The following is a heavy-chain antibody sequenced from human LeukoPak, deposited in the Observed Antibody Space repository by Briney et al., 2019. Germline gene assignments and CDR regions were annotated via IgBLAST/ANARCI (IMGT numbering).Heavy chain of an antibody. Sequence: ASVKVSCKASGYTFSGFYIHWVRQAPGQGLEWMGWMNPNSGNTGYAQKFQGRVTITRNTSISTANMELSSLKYEDTAVYYCARGNPIGDYGSGSYGVDYWGQGTLVTVSS. J-gene: IGHJ4*02. CDR1: GYTFSGFY. CDR3: ARGNPIGDYGSGSYGVDY. V-gene: IGHV1-8*03. CDR2: MNPNSGNT. D-gene: IGHD3-10*01.